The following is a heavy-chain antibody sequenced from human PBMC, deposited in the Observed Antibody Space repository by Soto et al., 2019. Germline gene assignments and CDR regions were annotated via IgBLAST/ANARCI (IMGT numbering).Heavy chain of an antibody. J-gene: IGHJ6*02. CDR2: ISYDGSNQ. CDR3: AKVQYSNYVYYYGMDV. CDR1: GISLSDYG. V-gene: IGHV3-30*18. Sequence: GGSLRLSCSTSGISLSDYGMHWVRQAPGKGLEWVAVISYDGSNQYYADSVKGRFTISRGNSKNTVYLQMRSLGPEDTAVYFCAKVQYSNYVYYYGMDVWGQGTTVTVSS. D-gene: IGHD4-4*01.